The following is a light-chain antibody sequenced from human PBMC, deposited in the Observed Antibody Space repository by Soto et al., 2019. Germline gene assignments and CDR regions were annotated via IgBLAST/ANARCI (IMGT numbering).Light chain of an antibody. V-gene: IGLV2-14*01. CDR2: EVS. CDR3: TSYTSSSTLDV. Sequence: TISCTGTSSDVGGYNYVSWYQQHPGKAPKLIIYEVSNRPTGVSNRFSGSKSGHTASLTISGLQSEDEADYFCTSYTSSSTLDVFGTGTKVTVL. CDR1: SSDVGGYNY. J-gene: IGLJ1*01.